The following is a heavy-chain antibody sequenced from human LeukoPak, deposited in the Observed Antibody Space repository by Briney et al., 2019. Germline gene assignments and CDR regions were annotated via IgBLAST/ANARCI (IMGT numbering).Heavy chain of an antibody. CDR2: FDPEDGET. J-gene: IGHJ6*02. Sequence: ASVKVSCKVSGYTLTELSMHWVRQAPGKGLEWMGGFDPEDGETIYAQKFQGRVTITADESTSTAYMELSSLRSEDTAVYYCARDHREYSGSYYYYYYGMDVWGQGTTVTVSS. CDR1: GYTLTELS. D-gene: IGHD1-26*01. CDR3: ARDHREYSGSYYYYYYGMDV. V-gene: IGHV1-24*01.